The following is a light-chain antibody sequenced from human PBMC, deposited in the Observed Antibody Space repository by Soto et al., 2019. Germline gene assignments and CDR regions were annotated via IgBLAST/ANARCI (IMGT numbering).Light chain of an antibody. CDR3: FSFTTTSTHV. CDR1: SSDIGAYDY. J-gene: IGLJ1*01. V-gene: IGLV2-14*01. CDR2: EVN. Sequence: LTQPASLSGSPGQSITISCTGTSSDIGAYDYVSWFQQHPGKAPKLMISEVNNRPSGVSNRFSGSKSGNTAYLTISGLQVEDEAEYPCFSFTTTSTHVFGTGTKVTVL.